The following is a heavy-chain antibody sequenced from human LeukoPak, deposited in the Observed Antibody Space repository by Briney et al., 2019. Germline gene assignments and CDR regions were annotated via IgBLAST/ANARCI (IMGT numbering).Heavy chain of an antibody. CDR1: GYTFTGYY. D-gene: IGHD2-15*01. CDR2: INPNSGGT. V-gene: IGHV1-2*02. Sequence: ASVKVSCKASGYTFTGYYMHWVRQAPGQGLEWMGWINPNSGGTNYAQKFQGRVTMTRDTSISTAYMELSKLRSDDTAVYYCARECTTQDAFDIWGQGTMVTVSS. CDR3: ARECTTQDAFDI. J-gene: IGHJ3*02.